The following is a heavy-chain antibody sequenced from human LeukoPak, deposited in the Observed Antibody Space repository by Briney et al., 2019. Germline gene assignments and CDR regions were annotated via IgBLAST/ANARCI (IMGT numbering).Heavy chain of an antibody. D-gene: IGHD6-13*01. J-gene: IGHJ5*02. Sequence: GALVKVSCKASGYTFTGYYMHWVRQAPGQGLEWMGWINPNSGGTNYAQKFQGRVTMTRDTSISTAYMELSRLRSDDTAVYYCARETQQQLVARVGWFDPWGQGTLVTVSS. CDR1: GYTFTGYY. V-gene: IGHV1-2*02. CDR3: ARETQQQLVARVGWFDP. CDR2: INPNSGGT.